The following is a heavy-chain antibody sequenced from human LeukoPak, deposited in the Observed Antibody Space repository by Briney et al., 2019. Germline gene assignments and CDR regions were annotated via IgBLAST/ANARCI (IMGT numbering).Heavy chain of an antibody. CDR3: ARDSATIQFDY. J-gene: IGHJ4*02. D-gene: IGHD1-1*01. V-gene: IGHV7-4-1*02. Sequence: GASVKVSCKSSGYTFTSYGINWVRQAPGQGLEWMGWINANTGNPTYAQGFTGRFVFSLDTSVSTAYLQISSLKAEDTAVYYCARDSATIQFDYWGQGTLVTVSS. CDR2: INANTGNP. CDR1: GYTFTSYG.